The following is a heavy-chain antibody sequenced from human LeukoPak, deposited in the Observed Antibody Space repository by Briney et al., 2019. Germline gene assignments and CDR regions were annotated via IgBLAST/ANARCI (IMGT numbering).Heavy chain of an antibody. V-gene: IGHV3-7*01. Sequence: PGGSLRLSCAASGFTFSSYWMSWVRQAPGKGLEWVANIKQDGSEKYYVGSVKGRFTISRDNAKNSLYLQMNSLRAEDTAVYYCARGLTRDYYYYMDVWGKGTTVTVSS. J-gene: IGHJ6*03. CDR1: GFTFSSYW. CDR2: IKQDGSEK. D-gene: IGHD2-21*01. CDR3: ARGLTRDYYYYMDV.